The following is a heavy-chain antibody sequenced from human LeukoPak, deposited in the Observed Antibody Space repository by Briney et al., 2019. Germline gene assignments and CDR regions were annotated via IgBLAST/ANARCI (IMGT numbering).Heavy chain of an antibody. J-gene: IGHJ4*02. Sequence: ASVKVSCKASGYTFTSYGISWVRQAPGQGLEWMGWMNPNSGNTGYAQKFQGRVTMTRNTSISTAYMELSSLRSEDTAVYYCAKDFNGSGSYRGGYYFDYWGQGTLVTVSS. CDR3: AKDFNGSGSYRGGYYFDY. D-gene: IGHD3-10*01. V-gene: IGHV1-8*02. CDR1: GYTFTSYG. CDR2: MNPNSGNT.